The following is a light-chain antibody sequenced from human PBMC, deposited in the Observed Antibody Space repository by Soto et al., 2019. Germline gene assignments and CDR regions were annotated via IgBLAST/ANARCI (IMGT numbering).Light chain of an antibody. CDR3: CSYAGGYTHYV. V-gene: IGLV2-11*01. CDR1: SSDVGGFNY. Sequence: QSAPTQPPSVSGSPGPSVTISCTGTSSDVGGFNYVSWYQHHPGKAPKLMIYDVSKRPSGVPDRFSGSKSGNTASLTISGLQAEDEADYYCCSYAGGYTHYVFATGTKVTVL. CDR2: DVS. J-gene: IGLJ1*01.